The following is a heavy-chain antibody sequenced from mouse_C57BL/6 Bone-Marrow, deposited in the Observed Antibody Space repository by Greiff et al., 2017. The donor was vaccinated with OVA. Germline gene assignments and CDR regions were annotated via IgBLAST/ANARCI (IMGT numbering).Heavy chain of an antibody. CDR3: TRVTTVVAYYFDY. CDR2: ISSGGDYI. J-gene: IGHJ2*01. V-gene: IGHV5-9-1*02. Sequence: EVKLVESGEGLVKPGGSLKLSCAASGFTFSSYAMSWVRQTPEKRLEWVAYISSGGDYIYYADTVKGRFTISRDNARNTLYLQMSSLKSEDTAMYYCTRVTTVVAYYFDYGGQGTTLTVSS. CDR1: GFTFSSYA. D-gene: IGHD1-1*01.